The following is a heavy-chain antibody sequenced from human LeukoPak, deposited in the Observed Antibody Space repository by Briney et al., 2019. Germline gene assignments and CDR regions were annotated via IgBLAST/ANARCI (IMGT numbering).Heavy chain of an antibody. CDR2: IIPIFGTA. CDR1: GGAFSSYA. V-gene: IGHV1-69*13. D-gene: IGHD4-17*01. CDR3: ARALMGDYLPLNWFDP. Sequence: ASVKVSCMASGGAFSSYAISWVRQAPGQGLEWMGGIIPIFGTANYAQKFQGRVTITADESTSTAYMELSSLRSEDTAVYYCARALMGDYLPLNWFDPWGQGTLVTVSS. J-gene: IGHJ5*02.